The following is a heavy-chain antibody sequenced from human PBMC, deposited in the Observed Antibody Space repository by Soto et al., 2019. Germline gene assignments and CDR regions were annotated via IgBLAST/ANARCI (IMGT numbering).Heavy chain of an antibody. CDR1: CGSVISGSYY. V-gene: IGHV4-61*01. J-gene: IGHJ4*02. CDR2: IYYSGST. Sequence: SETLSLTCTFSCGSVISGSYYWSWIRQPPGKGLEWIGYIYYSGSTNYNPSLKSRVTISVDTSKNQFSLKLSSVTAADTAVYYCAREPPGFLGTEAYFDYWGQGTLVTVS. CDR3: AREPPGFLGTEAYFDY. D-gene: IGHD1-1*01.